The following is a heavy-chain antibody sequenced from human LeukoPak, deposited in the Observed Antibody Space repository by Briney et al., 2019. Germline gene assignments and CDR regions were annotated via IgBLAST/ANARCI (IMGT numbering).Heavy chain of an antibody. Sequence: GGSLRLSCAASGFTFSSYGMTWVRQAPGKGLEWVSYISSSSSTIYYADSVKGRFTISRDNAKNSLYLQLNSLRAEDTAVYFCATSPEAAAAGNDYWGQRTLVTVSS. CDR1: GFTFSSYG. CDR3: ATSPEAAAAGNDY. V-gene: IGHV3-48*01. J-gene: IGHJ4*02. CDR2: ISSSSSTI. D-gene: IGHD6-13*01.